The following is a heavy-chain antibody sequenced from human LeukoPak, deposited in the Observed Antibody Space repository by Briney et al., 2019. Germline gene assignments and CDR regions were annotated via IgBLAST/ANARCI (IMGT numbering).Heavy chain of an antibody. V-gene: IGHV3-74*01. CDR2: INTDGSST. CDR1: GFTFSTYW. J-gene: IGHJ4*02. CDR3: ATQWELRY. Sequence: PGRSLRLSCAASGFTFSTYWMHWVRQVPGKGLVWVSRINTDGSSTTYADSVKGRFTISRDNAKNTLYLQMNSLRAEDTAVYYCATQWELRYWGQGTLVTVSS. D-gene: IGHD1-26*01.